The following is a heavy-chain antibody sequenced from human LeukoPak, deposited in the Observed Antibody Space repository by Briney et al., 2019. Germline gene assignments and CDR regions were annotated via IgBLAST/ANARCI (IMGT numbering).Heavy chain of an antibody. Sequence: ASGPTLVYPTQTLTLTCTFSGFSLKTTKICVAWIRQPPGKALEWLGHIEWEGVDFYRTSLQTRLAISKGASENQVLLAVTYVDAIDTGTYYCARAQVPKDGGTDFNYYYLDVCGEGTTVTVSS. J-gene: IGHJ6*03. V-gene: IGHV2-70*17. CDR3: ARAQVPKDGGTDFNYYYLDV. D-gene: IGHD4-23*01. CDR1: GFSLKTTKIC. CDR2: IEWEGVD.